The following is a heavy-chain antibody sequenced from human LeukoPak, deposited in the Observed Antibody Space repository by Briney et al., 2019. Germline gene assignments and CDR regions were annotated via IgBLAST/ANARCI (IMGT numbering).Heavy chain of an antibody. CDR2: IYHSGST. CDR1: GYSISSGYY. J-gene: IGHJ6*03. V-gene: IGHV4-38-2*02. CDR3: ARAPSTATDLYYYYMDV. D-gene: IGHD5-18*01. Sequence: SETLSLTCTVSGYSISSGYYWGWIRQPPGKGLEWIGSIYHSGSTYYNPSLKSRVTISVDTSKNQFSLKLSSVTAADTAIYYCARAPSTATDLYYYYMDVWGKGTTVTVSS.